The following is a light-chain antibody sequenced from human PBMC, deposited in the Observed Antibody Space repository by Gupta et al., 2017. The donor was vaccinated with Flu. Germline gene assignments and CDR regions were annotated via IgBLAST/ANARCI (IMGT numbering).Light chain of an antibody. V-gene: IGKV3-20*01. CDR2: DAS. CDR3: QQYGSSSWT. J-gene: IGKJ1*01. CDR1: QSVSSSY. Sequence: GTLCWSPGESSTLSCRASQSVSSSYLAWYQQKPGQAPRLLIYDASNRATGIPDRISGSGSGTDFTLTISRLEPEDVAVYYCQQYGSSSWTFGQGTKVEIK.